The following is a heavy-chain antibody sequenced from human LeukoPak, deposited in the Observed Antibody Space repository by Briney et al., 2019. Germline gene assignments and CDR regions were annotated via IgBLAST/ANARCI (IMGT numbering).Heavy chain of an antibody. CDR3: ARGRSSSWYFAGYLDY. J-gene: IGHJ4*02. Sequence: SETLSLTCTVSGGSISRYYWSWIRQPPGKGLEWIGYIYYSGSTNYNPSLKSRVTISVDTSKNQFSLKLSSVTAADTAVYYCARGRSSSWYFAGYLDYWGQGTLVTVSS. CDR1: GGSISRYY. CDR2: IYYSGST. D-gene: IGHD6-13*01. V-gene: IGHV4-59*01.